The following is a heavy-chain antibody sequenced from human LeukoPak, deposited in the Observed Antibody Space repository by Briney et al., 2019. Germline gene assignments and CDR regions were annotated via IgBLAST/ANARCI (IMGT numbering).Heavy chain of an antibody. V-gene: IGHV3-48*01. Sequence: GGSLRLSCAASGFTFSSYSMNWVRQAPGKGLEWVSYISSSSSTIYYADSVKGRFTISRDNAKNSLYQQMNSLRAEDTAVYYCARDTGGWDKEGYYLDYWGQGTLVTVSS. CDR3: ARDTGGWDKEGYYLDY. D-gene: IGHD2-8*02. J-gene: IGHJ4*02. CDR2: ISSSSSTI. CDR1: GFTFSSYS.